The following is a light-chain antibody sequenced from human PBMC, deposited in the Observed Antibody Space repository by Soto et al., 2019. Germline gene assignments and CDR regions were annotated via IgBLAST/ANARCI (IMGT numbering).Light chain of an antibody. Sequence: DIVMTQSPDSLAVSLGERATINCKSSQSVSNYLTWYQQKPGQPPKLLIYWASTRESGVPDRFSGSGSGTDFTLTIGSLQAEDVAVYYCQQFYSSPFAFGPGTKVDLK. CDR2: WAS. CDR3: QQFYSSPFA. V-gene: IGKV4-1*01. J-gene: IGKJ3*01. CDR1: QSVSNY.